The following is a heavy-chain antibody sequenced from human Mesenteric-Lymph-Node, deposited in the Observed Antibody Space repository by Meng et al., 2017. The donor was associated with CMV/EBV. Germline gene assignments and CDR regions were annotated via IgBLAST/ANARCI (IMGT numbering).Heavy chain of an antibody. Sequence: ASVKVSCKASGYTFTSYGITWVRQAPGQGLEWMGWISAYNGNTNHAQKFQGRVTMTTDPSTSTAYMELRSLRSDDTAVYYCARDWMSGPVAFEYWGQGTLVTVS. D-gene: IGHD1-26*01. CDR2: ISAYNGNT. J-gene: IGHJ4*02. CDR3: ARDWMSGPVAFEY. CDR1: GYTFTSYG. V-gene: IGHV1-18*01.